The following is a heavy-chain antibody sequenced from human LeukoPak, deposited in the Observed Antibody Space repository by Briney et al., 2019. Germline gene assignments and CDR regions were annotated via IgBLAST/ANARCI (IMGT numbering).Heavy chain of an antibody. Sequence: GASVKVSCKASGYTFTSYGISWVRQAPGKGLNWMGWISAYNGNTNYAQKLQGRVTMTTDTSTSTAYMELRSLRSDDTAVYYCAREISSGWYKENYFDYWGQGTLVTVSS. D-gene: IGHD6-19*01. V-gene: IGHV1-18*01. CDR3: AREISSGWYKENYFDY. J-gene: IGHJ4*02. CDR2: ISAYNGNT. CDR1: GYTFTSYG.